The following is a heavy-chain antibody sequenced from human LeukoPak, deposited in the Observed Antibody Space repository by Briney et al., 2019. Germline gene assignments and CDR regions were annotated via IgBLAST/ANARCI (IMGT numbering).Heavy chain of an antibody. V-gene: IGHV4-61*02. CDR3: ARGSPWFGDLRDSFDI. CDR1: GGSISSGNCY. CDR2: IYTSGST. Sequence: PSQTLSLTCSVSGGSISSGNCYWSWIRQPAGKGLEWIGRIYTSGSTNYNPSLKSRVTISVDTSKNQFSLKLSSVTAADTAVYYCARGSPWFGDLRDSFDIWGQGTMVTVSS. D-gene: IGHD3-10*01. J-gene: IGHJ3*02.